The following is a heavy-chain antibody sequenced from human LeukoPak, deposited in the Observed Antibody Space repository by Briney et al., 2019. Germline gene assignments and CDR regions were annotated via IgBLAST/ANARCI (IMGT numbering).Heavy chain of an antibody. J-gene: IGHJ6*03. Sequence: PGGSLRLSCAASGFTFSSYGMSWVRQAPGKGLEWVSTISGSGGRTYYADSVKGRFTISRDNSKNTLYLQMNSLRAEDTAVYYCVGYGSGSYYNYYMDVWGKGTTVTVSS. CDR1: GFTFSSYG. CDR3: VGYGSGSYYNYYMDV. D-gene: IGHD3-10*01. CDR2: ISGSGGRT. V-gene: IGHV3-23*01.